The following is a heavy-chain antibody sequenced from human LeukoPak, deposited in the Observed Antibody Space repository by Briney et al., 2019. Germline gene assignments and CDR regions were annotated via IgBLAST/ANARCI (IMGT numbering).Heavy chain of an antibody. CDR3: AKDGLGLDFWSGYPNYFDY. CDR2: IRYDGSNK. Sequence: GASLRLSCAAPGFTFSSYGMHSVRQAPAKGQEWVALIRYDGSNKYYAGSVKGRLAISRDNSNNTRYLQMNSLRAEDTAVYYCAKDGLGLDFWSGYPNYFDYWGQGTLVTVSS. J-gene: IGHJ4*02. CDR1: GFTFSSYG. D-gene: IGHD3-3*01. V-gene: IGHV3-30*02.